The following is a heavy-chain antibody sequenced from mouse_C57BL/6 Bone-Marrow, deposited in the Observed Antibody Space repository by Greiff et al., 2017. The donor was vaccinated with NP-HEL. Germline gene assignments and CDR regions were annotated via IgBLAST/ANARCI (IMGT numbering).Heavy chain of an antibody. J-gene: IGHJ3*01. CDR3: ARWDYYGSSVWFAY. D-gene: IGHD1-1*01. CDR1: GYTFTSYW. V-gene: IGHV1-69*01. Sequence: QVQLQQPGAELVMPGASVKLSCKASGYTFTSYWMHWVKQRPGQGLEWIGEIDPSDSYTNYNQKFKGKSTLTVAKSSRTAYMQLSSLTSEDSAVYYCARWDYYGSSVWFAYWGQGTLVTVSA. CDR2: IDPSDSYT.